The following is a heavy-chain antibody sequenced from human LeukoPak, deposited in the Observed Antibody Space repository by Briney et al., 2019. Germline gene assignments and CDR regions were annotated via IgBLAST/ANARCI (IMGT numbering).Heavy chain of an antibody. CDR2: IYSGGST. CDR1: EFSVGSNY. J-gene: IGHJ3*02. V-gene: IGHV3-66*01. CDR3: AKMLLIYYDSSGGAFDI. D-gene: IGHD3-22*01. Sequence: GGSLRLSCAASEFSVGSNYMTWVRQAPGKGLEWVSLIYSGGSTYYADSVKGRFTISRDNSKNTLYLQMNSLRAEDTAVYYCAKMLLIYYDSSGGAFDIWGQGTMVTISS.